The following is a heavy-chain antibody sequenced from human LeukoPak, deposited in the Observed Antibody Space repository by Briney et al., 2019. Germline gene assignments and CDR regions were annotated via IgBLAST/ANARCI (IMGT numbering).Heavy chain of an antibody. V-gene: IGHV3-23*01. J-gene: IGHJ4*02. CDR1: GFTFFNYA. D-gene: IGHD2-8*01. CDR3: AKDRRHCTSTFCSGDHFDS. CDR2: ISHSGHRT. Sequence: PGGSLRLSCAATGFTFFNYALAWVRQAPGKGLQSVSYISHSGHRTYYTASVLGRFTVSRDNAKNTLYLEMKGLTAEHTAVYYCAKDRRHCTSTFCSGDHFDSWGQGTLVTVSS.